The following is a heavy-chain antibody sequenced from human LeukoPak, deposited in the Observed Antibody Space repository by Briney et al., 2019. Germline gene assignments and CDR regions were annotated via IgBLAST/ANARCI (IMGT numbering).Heavy chain of an antibody. CDR3: AAATLGIWFFDL. CDR2: VWHDAINT. CDR1: GFTFSHYG. Sequence: GRSLRLSCAASGFTFSHYGMHWVRQAPGKGLEWVAVVWHDAINTHYADSVKGRFTISRDNSNNTLYLQMNSLRPEDTAIYYCAAATLGIWFFDLWGRGTLVTVSS. D-gene: IGHD1-26*01. V-gene: IGHV3-33*08. J-gene: IGHJ2*01.